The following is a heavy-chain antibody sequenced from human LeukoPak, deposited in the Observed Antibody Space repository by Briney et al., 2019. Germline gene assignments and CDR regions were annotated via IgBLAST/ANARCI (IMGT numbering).Heavy chain of an antibody. Sequence: ASVKVSCKASGYTFTSYGITWVRQAPGQGLEWMGWISAHDGRTNYAQKFQGRVTMTTDTSTSTAYMELRSLRSGDTAVYYCARGDVVVSAAVRFDPWGQGTLVTVSS. D-gene: IGHD2-2*01. J-gene: IGHJ5*02. CDR1: GYTFTSYG. CDR2: ISAHDGRT. V-gene: IGHV1-18*01. CDR3: ARGDVVVSAAVRFDP.